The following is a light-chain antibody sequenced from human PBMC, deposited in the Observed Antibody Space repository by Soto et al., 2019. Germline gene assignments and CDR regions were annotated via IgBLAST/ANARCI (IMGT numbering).Light chain of an antibody. CDR2: EVS. CDR1: SSDVGGYKH. CDR3: SAYAGSNSLV. Sequence: QSALTQPPSASGSPGQSVTISCTGTSSDVGGYKHVSWYQQHPGKAPKVMIYEVSKRPSGVPYRFSGSKSGNTASLTVSGLQADDEADYYCSAYAGSNSLVFGSGTKVTVL. V-gene: IGLV2-8*01. J-gene: IGLJ1*01.